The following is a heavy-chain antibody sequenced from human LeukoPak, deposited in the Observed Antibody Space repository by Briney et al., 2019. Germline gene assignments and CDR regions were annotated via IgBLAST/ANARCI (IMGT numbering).Heavy chain of an antibody. CDR3: ARDGQKKFGVLLGRGSFDY. Sequence: GGSLRLSCAASGFTFSSYGMHWVRQAPGKGLEWVAVIWYDGSNKYYADSVKGRFTISRDNSKNTLYLQMNSLRAEDTAVYYCARDGQKKFGVLLGRGSFDYWGQGTLVTVSS. D-gene: IGHD3-10*01. V-gene: IGHV3-33*01. CDR1: GFTFSSYG. CDR2: IWYDGSNK. J-gene: IGHJ4*02.